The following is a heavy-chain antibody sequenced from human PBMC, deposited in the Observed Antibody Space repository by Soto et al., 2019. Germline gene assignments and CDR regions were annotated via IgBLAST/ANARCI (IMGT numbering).Heavy chain of an antibody. V-gene: IGHV1-18*01. CDR2: ISGYNGKT. D-gene: IGHD4-17*01. Sequence: GASVKVSCKASGCIFTSYGISWVRQAPGQGLEWMGWISGYNGKTTYAQNFQGRVTMTTDRSASTAYMELRSLRSDDTALYYCTRDNRFSDYGGNHYFDYWGQGSLVTVS. CDR1: GCIFTSYG. CDR3: TRDNRFSDYGGNHYFDY. J-gene: IGHJ4*02.